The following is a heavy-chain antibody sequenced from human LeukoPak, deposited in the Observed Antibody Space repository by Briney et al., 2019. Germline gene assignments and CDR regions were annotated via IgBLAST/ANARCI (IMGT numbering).Heavy chain of an antibody. CDR2: IWYDGSNK. CDR3: ARGTSGGYEGDY. V-gene: IGHV3-33*01. Sequence: GGSLRLSCAASGFTFSSYGMHWVRQAPGKGLEWVAVIWYDGSNKYYADSVKGRFTISRDNSKNTLCLQMNSLRAEDTAVYYCARGTSGGYEGDYWGQGTLVTVSS. J-gene: IGHJ4*02. CDR1: GFTFSSYG. D-gene: IGHD1-1*01.